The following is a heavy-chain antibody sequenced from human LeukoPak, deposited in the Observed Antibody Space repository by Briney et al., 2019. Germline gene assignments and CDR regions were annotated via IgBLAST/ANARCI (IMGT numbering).Heavy chain of an antibody. CDR2: INPNSGDT. CDR1: GYTFTGYY. J-gene: IGHJ4*02. CDR3: ARGFYTSYLKVVY. D-gene: IGHD2-15*01. V-gene: IGHV1-2*02. Sequence: ASLKVSCKASGYTFTGYYVHWVRQAPGQGREWMGWINPNSGDTNYAQKFQGRVTMTTDTSITTAYLELTRLRSDDTAVYYCARGFYTSYLKVVYWGQGTLVTVSS.